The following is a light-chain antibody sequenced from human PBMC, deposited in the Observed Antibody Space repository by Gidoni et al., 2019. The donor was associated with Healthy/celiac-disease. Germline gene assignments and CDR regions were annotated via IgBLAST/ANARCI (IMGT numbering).Light chain of an antibody. V-gene: IGKV3-15*01. J-gene: IGKJ3*01. CDR3: QQYNNWPGFT. CDR1: QSVTRN. CDR2: GAS. Sequence: EIVMTQSPATLSVSPGERATLSCRASQSVTRNLAWYQQKPGQAPRRLIYGASTRATGIPARFSGSGSGTEFTLTISSLQSEDFAVYYCQQYNNWPGFTFGPGTKVDIK.